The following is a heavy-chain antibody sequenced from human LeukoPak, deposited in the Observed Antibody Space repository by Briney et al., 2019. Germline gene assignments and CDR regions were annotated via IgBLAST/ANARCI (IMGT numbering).Heavy chain of an antibody. CDR1: GYTLTELS. CDR2: FDPEDGET. Sequence: ASVKVSCKVSGYTLTELSMHWVRQAPGKGLEWMGGFDPEDGETIYAQKFQGRVTMTEDTSTDTAYMELSSLRSEDTAVYYCAKGISGYSSSWYGFYYYYYYMDVWGKGTTVTISS. CDR3: AKGISGYSSSWYGFYYYYYYMDV. J-gene: IGHJ6*03. D-gene: IGHD6-13*01. V-gene: IGHV1-24*01.